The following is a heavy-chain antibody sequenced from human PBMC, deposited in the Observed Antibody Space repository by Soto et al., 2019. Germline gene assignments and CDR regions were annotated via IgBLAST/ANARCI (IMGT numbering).Heavy chain of an antibody. Sequence: QVQLVQSGADVKKPGASVKVSCKASGYNFTSYGISWVRQAPGQGLEWMGWISPHNDRTKYARRFQDRVNMTTETPTSTVYMELGSLRSDDTPVYYCARDLYYSSGRYFDHDAFDIWGQGTVVTVSS. D-gene: IGHD6-19*01. CDR2: ISPHNDRT. CDR1: GYNFTSYG. CDR3: ARDLYYSSGRYFDHDAFDI. V-gene: IGHV1-18*01. J-gene: IGHJ3*02.